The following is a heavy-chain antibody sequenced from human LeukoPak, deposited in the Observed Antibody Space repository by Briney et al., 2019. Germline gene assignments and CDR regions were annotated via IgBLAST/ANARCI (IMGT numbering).Heavy chain of an antibody. D-gene: IGHD3-22*01. V-gene: IGHV3-7*01. Sequence: GGSLRLSCAVSGFPFSTFWMSWVRQAPGKGLEWVANINQDGSEKYYVDSVRGRFAISRDKAKNSLYLQMNSLRPEDTAMYYCARGDYDSSAYTPWYFDYWGQGTLVTVSS. CDR3: ARGDYDSSAYTPWYFDY. J-gene: IGHJ4*02. CDR1: GFPFSTFW. CDR2: INQDGSEK.